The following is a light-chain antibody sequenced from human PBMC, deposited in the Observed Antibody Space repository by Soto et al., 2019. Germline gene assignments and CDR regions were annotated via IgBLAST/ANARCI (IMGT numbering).Light chain of an antibody. CDR1: QSISSY. CDR3: QQSYSTPL. V-gene: IGKV1-39*01. CDR2: AAS. J-gene: IGKJ4*01. Sequence: HMTQSPSSLSASVGDRVTITCRASQSISSYLNWYQQKPGKAPKLLIYAASSLQSGVPSRFSGSGSGTDFTLTISSLQPEDFATYYCQQSYSTPLFGGGTKVDIK.